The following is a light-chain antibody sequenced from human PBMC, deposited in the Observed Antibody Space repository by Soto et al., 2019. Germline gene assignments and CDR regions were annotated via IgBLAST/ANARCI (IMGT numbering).Light chain of an antibody. Sequence: QSVLTQPASVSGSPGQSITISCTGTSSDVGGSNYVSWYQQHPGKAPKLMIYDVHNRPSGISNRFSGSKSGNTASLTISGLQAEDEADYYCSSYRSGSTLVFGGGTKLTVL. CDR1: SSDVGGSNY. V-gene: IGLV2-14*01. CDR3: SSYRSGSTLV. J-gene: IGLJ2*01. CDR2: DVH.